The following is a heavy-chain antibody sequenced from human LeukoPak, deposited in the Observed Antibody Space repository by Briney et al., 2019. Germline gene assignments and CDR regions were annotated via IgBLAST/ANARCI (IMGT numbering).Heavy chain of an antibody. V-gene: IGHV1-69*05. D-gene: IGHD2-15*01. CDR2: IIPIFGTA. CDR3: ARSEVVAAQISDY. Sequence: SVKVSCKASGGTFSSYAISWGRQAPGQGLEWMGRIIPIFGTANYAQKFQGRVTITTDESTSTAYMELSSLRSEDTAVYYCARSEVVAAQISDYWGQGTLVTVSS. CDR1: GGTFSSYA. J-gene: IGHJ4*02.